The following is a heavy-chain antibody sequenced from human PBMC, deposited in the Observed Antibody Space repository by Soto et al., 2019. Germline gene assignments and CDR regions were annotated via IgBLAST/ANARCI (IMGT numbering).Heavy chain of an antibody. CDR1: GFTFTSSA. CDR2: IVVGSGNT. Sequence: GASVKVSCKASGFTFTSSAVQWLRQSGGQRLEWIGWIVVGSGNTNYAQKFQERVTITRDMSTSTAYMELSSLRSEDTAVYYCAVGYSDYDFAVAGGYYYGMDVWGQGTTVTVSS. CDR3: AVGYSDYDFAVAGGYYYGMDV. V-gene: IGHV1-58*01. J-gene: IGHJ6*02. D-gene: IGHD5-12*01.